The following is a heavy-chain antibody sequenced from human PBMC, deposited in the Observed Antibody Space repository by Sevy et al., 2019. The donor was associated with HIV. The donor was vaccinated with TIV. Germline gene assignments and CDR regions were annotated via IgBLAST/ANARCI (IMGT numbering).Heavy chain of an antibody. Sequence: GGSLRLSCSASGFTFSSYAMHWVRQAPGKGLEYVSAISSNGGSTYYAYSVKGRFTISRDNSKNTLYLQMSSLRAEDRALDYCVKPLAGFRGVNRDDAMDVWGQGTKVTVSS. D-gene: IGHD3-10*01. V-gene: IGHV3-64D*06. CDR2: ISSNGGST. J-gene: IGHJ3*01. CDR3: VKPLAGFRGVNRDDAMDV. CDR1: GFTFSSYA.